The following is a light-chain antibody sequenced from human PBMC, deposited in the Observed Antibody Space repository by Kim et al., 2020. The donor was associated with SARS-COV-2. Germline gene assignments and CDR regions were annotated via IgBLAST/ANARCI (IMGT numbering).Light chain of an antibody. CDR1: QRISSW. CDR3: QQYNSYPLT. V-gene: IGKV1-5*03. CDR2: ESS. Sequence: DIQMTQSPSTLSASVGDRVTISCRASQRISSWLAWYQQKPGKAPNLLIYESSSLESGVPSRFSGSGSGTEFTLTISSLQPDDFATYYCQQYNSYPLTFGGGAKVDIK. J-gene: IGKJ4*01.